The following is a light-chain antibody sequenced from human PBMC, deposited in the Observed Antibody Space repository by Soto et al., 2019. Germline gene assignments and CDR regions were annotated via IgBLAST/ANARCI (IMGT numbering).Light chain of an antibody. J-gene: IGLJ2*01. V-gene: IGLV2-11*01. Sequence: QSVLTQPRSVSGSPGQSVTISCTGTSSNVGAYTFVSWYQQHPGKAPNLIIYHVNKRPAGVPDRFSGSKSGNTASLTISGLQAEDESDYYCSAYGGNADVVFGGGTKLPS. CDR1: SSNVGAYTF. CDR3: SAYGGNADVV. CDR2: HVN.